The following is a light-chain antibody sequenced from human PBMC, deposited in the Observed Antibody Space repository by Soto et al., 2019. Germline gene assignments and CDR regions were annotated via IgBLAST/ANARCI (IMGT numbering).Light chain of an antibody. J-gene: IGKJ3*01. CDR3: QQRSNWPRFT. CDR2: DAS. V-gene: IGKV3-11*01. Sequence: EIVLTQSPATLSLSPGERATLSCRASQSVSSYVAWYQQKPGQAPRLLIYDASNRATGIPARFSGSGSVTDFTLTISSLEPEDFAVYYCQQRSNWPRFTFGPGTKVDIK. CDR1: QSVSSY.